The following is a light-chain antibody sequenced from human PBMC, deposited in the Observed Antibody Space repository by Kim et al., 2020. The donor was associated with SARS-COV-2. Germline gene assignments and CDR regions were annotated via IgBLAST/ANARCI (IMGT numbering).Light chain of an antibody. J-gene: IGKJ1*01. CDR3: QQYGSEPWT. V-gene: IGKV3-20*01. Sequence: SPGERATLTCSAIQSVRSSNVAGYQQGPGQAPRVVVDGASSRAAGNPDRFGGSGSVTDFTLAISRREPEDFAVYFCQQYGSEPWTSVEGTKMDIK. CDR1: QSVRSSN. CDR2: GAS.